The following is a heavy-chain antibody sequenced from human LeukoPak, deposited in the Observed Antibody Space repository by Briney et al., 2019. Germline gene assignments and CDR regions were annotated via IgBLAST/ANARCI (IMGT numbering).Heavy chain of an antibody. D-gene: IGHD3-10*01. CDR3: ARYRWSSGSYYY. J-gene: IGHJ4*02. CDR1: GFTFSSYL. V-gene: IGHV3-7*01. Sequence: GGSLRLSCAASGFTFSSYLMSWVRQAPGKGLEWVANIKQDGSEKYYVDSVKGRFTISRDNAKNSLYLQMNSLRAEDTAVYYCARYRWSSGSYYYWGQGTLVTVSS. CDR2: IKQDGSEK.